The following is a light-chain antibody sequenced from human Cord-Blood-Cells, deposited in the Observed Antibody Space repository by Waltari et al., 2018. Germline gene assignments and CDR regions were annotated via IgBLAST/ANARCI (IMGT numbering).Light chain of an antibody. V-gene: IGKV1-39*01. J-gene: IGKJ5*01. CDR1: QSISSQ. Sequence: DIQITRSPASLIAPVGDSFTITCRASQSISSQLNGYQQKPGKAPKLLIYAASSLQSGVPSRFSGSGSGTDFTLTISSLQPEDFATYYCQQSYSTPDTFGQGTRLEIK. CDR3: QQSYSTPDT. CDR2: AAS.